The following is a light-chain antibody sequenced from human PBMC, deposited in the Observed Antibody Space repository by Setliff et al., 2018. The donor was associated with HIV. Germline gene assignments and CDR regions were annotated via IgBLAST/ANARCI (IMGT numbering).Light chain of an antibody. Sequence: QSVLTQSASVSGSPGQSITISCTGTSSDIGDYNFVSWYQRHPGKAPKLMIYDVSKRPSGVSNRFSGSKSGSTASLTISGLQAEDEGDYYCSSYTTTITPYVFGTGTKVTVL. CDR1: SSDIGDYNF. CDR2: DVS. V-gene: IGLV2-14*01. CDR3: SSYTTTITPYV. J-gene: IGLJ1*01.